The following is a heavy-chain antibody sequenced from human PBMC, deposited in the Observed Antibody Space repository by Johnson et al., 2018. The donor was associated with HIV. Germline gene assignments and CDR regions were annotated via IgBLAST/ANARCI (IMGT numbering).Heavy chain of an antibody. D-gene: IGHD1-1*01. Sequence: QVQLVESGGGVVQPGRSLRLSCAASGFTFSSYAMHWVRQAPGKGLEWVSGISWNSRSIGYADSVKGRFTISRDNSKSTLYLQMNSLRAEDTAVYYCASPAAGNGGAFDIWGQGTTVTVSP. V-gene: IGHV3-NL1*01. CDR2: ISWNSRSI. CDR1: GFTFSSYA. J-gene: IGHJ3*02. CDR3: ASPAAGNGGAFDI.